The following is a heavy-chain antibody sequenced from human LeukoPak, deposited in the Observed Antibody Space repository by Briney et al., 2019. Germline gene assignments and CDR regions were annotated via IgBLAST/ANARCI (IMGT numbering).Heavy chain of an antibody. D-gene: IGHD3-22*01. CDR2: IIPIFGTA. J-gene: IGHJ4*02. V-gene: IGHV1-69*13. CDR1: GGTFSSCA. Sequence: GASVKVSCKASGGTFSSCAISWVRQAPGQGLEWMGGIIPIFGTANYAQKFQGRVTITADESTSTAYMELSSLRSEDTAVYYCARSRGSGYYALDYWGQGTLVTVSS. CDR3: ARSRGSGYYALDY.